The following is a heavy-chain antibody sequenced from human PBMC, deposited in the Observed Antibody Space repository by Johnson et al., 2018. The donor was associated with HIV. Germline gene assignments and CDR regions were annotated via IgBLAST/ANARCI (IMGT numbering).Heavy chain of an antibody. V-gene: IGHV3-9*01. Sequence: QLVESGGGVVQPGGSLRLSCAASGFTFDDYAMHWVRQAPGKGLEWVSGISWNSGSIGYADSVKGRFTISRDNAKNSLYLQVNSLRAEDTAVYYCARSYSRWDDVFDIWGQGTMVTVSS. CDR3: ARSYSRWDDVFDI. CDR1: GFTFDDYA. D-gene: IGHD1-26*01. J-gene: IGHJ3*02. CDR2: ISWNSGSI.